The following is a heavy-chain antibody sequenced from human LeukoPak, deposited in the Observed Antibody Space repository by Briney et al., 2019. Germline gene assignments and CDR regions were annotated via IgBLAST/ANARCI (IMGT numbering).Heavy chain of an antibody. Sequence: PSQALSLTCTVSGGPISSGGYYWSWIRQHPGKGLEWIGYIYYSGSTYYNPSLKSRVTISVDTSKNQFSLKLSSVTAADTAVYYCARVNWNYFDYWGQGTLVTVSS. D-gene: IGHD1-20*01. J-gene: IGHJ4*02. CDR3: ARVNWNYFDY. CDR2: IYYSGST. CDR1: GGPISSGGYY. V-gene: IGHV4-31*03.